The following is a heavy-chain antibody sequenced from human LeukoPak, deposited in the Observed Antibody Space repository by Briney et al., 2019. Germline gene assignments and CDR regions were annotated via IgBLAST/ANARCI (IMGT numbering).Heavy chain of an antibody. CDR3: TRVVYYDSPSDY. CDR2: IRSKANSYAT. D-gene: IGHD3-22*01. CDR1: GFTFSGSA. J-gene: IGHJ4*02. V-gene: IGHV3-73*01. Sequence: GGSLRLSCAASGFTFSGSAMHWVRQASGKGLEWVGRIRSKANSYATAYAASVKGRFTISRDDSKNTAYLQMNSLKTEDTAVYYCTRVVYYDSPSDYWGQGTLVTVSS.